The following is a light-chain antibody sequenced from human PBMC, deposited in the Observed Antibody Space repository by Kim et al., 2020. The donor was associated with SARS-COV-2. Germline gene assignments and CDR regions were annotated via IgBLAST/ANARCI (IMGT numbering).Light chain of an antibody. J-gene: IGLJ3*02. Sequence: QLVLTQSSSASASLGSSVKLTCTLSSGHSSYIIAWHQQQPGKAPRYLMKIDGSGNYNKGSGLPDRFSGSSSGADRYLTISNLQSEDEAAYYCETWDSNNKWVFGGGTQLTVL. CDR1: SGHSSYI. CDR2: IDGSGNY. CDR3: ETWDSNNKWV. V-gene: IGLV4-60*03.